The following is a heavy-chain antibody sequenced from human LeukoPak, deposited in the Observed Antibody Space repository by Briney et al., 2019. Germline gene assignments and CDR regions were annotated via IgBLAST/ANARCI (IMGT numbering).Heavy chain of an antibody. CDR2: ITNDGSST. CDR1: GFTFSSYW. Sequence: GGSLRLSCAASGFTFSSYWMHWVRQAPGKGLVWVSRITNDGSSTTYADSVKGRFTISRDNAKNMLYLQVNSLRAEDTAVNYCATQQGGNPAYWGQGTLVTVSS. D-gene: IGHD1-14*01. CDR3: ATQQGGNPAY. V-gene: IGHV3-74*01. J-gene: IGHJ4*02.